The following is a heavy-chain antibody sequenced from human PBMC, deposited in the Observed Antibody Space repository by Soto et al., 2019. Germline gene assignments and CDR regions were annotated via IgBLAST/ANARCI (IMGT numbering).Heavy chain of an antibody. CDR1: GFTFSSYS. CDR3: ARDDYGEPGYFQH. Sequence: GGSLRLSCAASGFTFSSYSMNWVRQAPGKGLEWVSSISSSSSYIYYADSVKGRFTISRDNAKNSLYLQMNSLRAEDTAVYYCARDDYGEPGYFQHWGQGTLVTVSS. D-gene: IGHD4-17*01. CDR2: ISSSSSYI. V-gene: IGHV3-21*01. J-gene: IGHJ1*01.